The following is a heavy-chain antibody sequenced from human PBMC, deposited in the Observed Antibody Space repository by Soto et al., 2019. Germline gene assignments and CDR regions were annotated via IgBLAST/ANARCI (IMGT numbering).Heavy chain of an antibody. CDR1: GFSLTTRGVG. V-gene: IGHV2-5*02. J-gene: IGHJ5*02. CDR2: IYWDDDK. Sequence: QITLKESGPTLVKPTQTLTLTCTFSGFSLTTRGVGVGWIRQPPGKALECLALIYWDDDKRYSPSLQSRLSHTKDTSKNQVVLTMTNVDPVDTATYYCAHIPNYYQYDWFDPWGQGTLVSVSS. CDR3: AHIPNYYQYDWFDP. D-gene: IGHD3-16*01.